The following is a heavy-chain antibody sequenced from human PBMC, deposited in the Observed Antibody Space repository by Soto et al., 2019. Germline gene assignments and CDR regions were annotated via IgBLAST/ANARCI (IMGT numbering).Heavy chain of an antibody. CDR3: ARPQSIAAPNEGWFDP. J-gene: IGHJ5*02. D-gene: IGHD6-6*01. V-gene: IGHV4-39*01. CDR1: CGSIISSSYY. Sequence: SETLSLTCTFSCGSIISSSYYWGWIRQPPGKGLEWIGSIYYSGSTYYNPSLKSRVTISVDTSKNQFSLKLSSVTAADTAVYYCARPQSIAAPNEGWFDPWGQGTLVTVSS. CDR2: IYYSGST.